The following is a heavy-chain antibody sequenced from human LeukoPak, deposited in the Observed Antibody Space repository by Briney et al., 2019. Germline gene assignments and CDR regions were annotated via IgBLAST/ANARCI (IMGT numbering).Heavy chain of an antibody. V-gene: IGHV3-33*01. J-gene: IGHJ3*02. Sequence: GGSLRLSCAASGFTFSSYGMPWVRQAPGKGLEWVAVIWYDGSNKYYADSVKGRFTISRDNSKNTLYLQMNSLRAEDTAVYYCARDLHDIVGARDAFDIWGQGTMVTVSS. CDR1: GFTFSSYG. CDR2: IWYDGSNK. CDR3: ARDLHDIVGARDAFDI. D-gene: IGHD1-26*01.